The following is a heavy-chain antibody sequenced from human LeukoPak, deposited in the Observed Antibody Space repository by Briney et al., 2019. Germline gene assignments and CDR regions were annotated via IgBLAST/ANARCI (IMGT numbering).Heavy chain of an antibody. CDR1: GFTFSSYW. J-gene: IGHJ6*02. CDR2: VNSDESIT. Sequence: GGSLRLSCAASGFTFSSYWMHWVRQAPGKGLVWVLRVNSDESITTYADSVNGRFTISRDNAKNTLYLQMKSLRAEDTAVYYCARGHLPTPRSAMDVWGQGTTVTVSS. D-gene: IGHD3-3*02. V-gene: IGHV3-74*01. CDR3: ARGHLPTPRSAMDV.